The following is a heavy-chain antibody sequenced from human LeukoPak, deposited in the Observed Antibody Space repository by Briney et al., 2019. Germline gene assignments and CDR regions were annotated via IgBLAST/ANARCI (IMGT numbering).Heavy chain of an antibody. Sequence: ASVKVSCKASGYTFTSYGISWVRQAPGQGLEWMGWINPNSGGTNYAQKFQGRVTMTRDTSISTAYMELSRLRSDDTAVYYCARDVEGYCTNGVCLYFDYWGQGTLVTVSS. CDR1: GYTFTSYG. CDR3: ARDVEGYCTNGVCLYFDY. CDR2: INPNSGGT. J-gene: IGHJ4*02. D-gene: IGHD2-8*01. V-gene: IGHV1-2*02.